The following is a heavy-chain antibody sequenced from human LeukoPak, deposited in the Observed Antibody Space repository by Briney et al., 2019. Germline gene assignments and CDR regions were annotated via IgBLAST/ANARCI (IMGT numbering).Heavy chain of an antibody. Sequence: APVKVSCKASGYTFTGYYMHWVRQAPGQGLEWMGRINPNSGGTNYAQKFQGRVTMTRDTSISTAYMELSRLRSDDTAVYYCASLGNYYDSSGYYSVFDYWGQGTLVTVSS. J-gene: IGHJ4*02. V-gene: IGHV1-2*06. CDR1: GYTFTGYY. D-gene: IGHD3-22*01. CDR3: ASLGNYYDSSGYYSVFDY. CDR2: INPNSGGT.